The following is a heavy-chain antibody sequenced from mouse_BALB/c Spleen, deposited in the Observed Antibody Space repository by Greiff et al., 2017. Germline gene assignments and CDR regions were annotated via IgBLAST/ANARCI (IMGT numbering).Heavy chain of an antibody. CDR3: ARLAGWYFDV. CDR2: IYPGDGST. V-gene: IGHV1S56*01. CDR1: GYTFTSYD. J-gene: IGHJ1*01. D-gene: IGHD3-3*01. Sequence: QVQLQQSGAELVKPGASVKLSCKASGYTFTSYDINWVKQRPGQGLEWIGWIYPGDGSTKYNEKFKGKATLTADKSSSTAYMQLSSLTSENSAVYFCARLAGWYFDVWGAGTTVTVSS.